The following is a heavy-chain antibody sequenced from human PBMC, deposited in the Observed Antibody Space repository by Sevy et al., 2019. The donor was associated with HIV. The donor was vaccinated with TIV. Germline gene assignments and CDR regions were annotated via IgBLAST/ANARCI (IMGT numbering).Heavy chain of an antibody. D-gene: IGHD3-3*01. CDR2: ISYDGSNK. V-gene: IGHV3-30*04. CDR3: AGELGRFLEWLSHPAFDY. CDR1: GFTFSSYA. J-gene: IGHJ4*02. Sequence: GGSLRLSCVASGFTFSSYAMHWVRQAPGKGLEWVAVISYDGSNKYYADSVKVRFTISRDNSKNTLYLQMNSLRAEDMAVYYCAGELGRFLEWLSHPAFDYWGQGTLVTVSS.